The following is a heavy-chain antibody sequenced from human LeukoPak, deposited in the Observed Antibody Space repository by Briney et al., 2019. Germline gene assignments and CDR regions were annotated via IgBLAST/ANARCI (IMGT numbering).Heavy chain of an antibody. D-gene: IGHD3-22*01. CDR2: INWNGGST. Sequence: GGSLRLSSAASGFTFDDYGMSWVRQAPGKGLEWVSGINWNGGSTGYADSVKGRFTISRDNAKNSLYLQMNSLRAEDTALYYCARDPNYYDSSGYYYFDYWGQGTLVTVSS. CDR3: ARDPNYYDSSGYYYFDY. CDR1: GFTFDDYG. J-gene: IGHJ4*02. V-gene: IGHV3-20*04.